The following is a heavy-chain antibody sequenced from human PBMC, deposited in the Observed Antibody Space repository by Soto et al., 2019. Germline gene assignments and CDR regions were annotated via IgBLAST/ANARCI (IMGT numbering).Heavy chain of an antibody. Sequence: EVRLVESEGGLVQRGGSLRLSCAASGFTFNYYWMHWVRQAPGQGLVWVSHIHSDGSTTTYADSVKGRSTNSRDNAKNTLYLQMNCLRDEDTAEYYCVRGDKGGVDLWGQGTTVTVSS. D-gene: IGHD2-21*01. CDR2: IHSDGSTT. V-gene: IGHV3-74*01. CDR1: GFTFNYYW. CDR3: VRGDKGGVDL. J-gene: IGHJ3*01.